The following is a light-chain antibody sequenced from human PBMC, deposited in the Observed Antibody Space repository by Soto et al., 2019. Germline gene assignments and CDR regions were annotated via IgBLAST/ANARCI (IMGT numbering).Light chain of an antibody. J-gene: IGLJ1*01. Sequence: QAVVTQPASVSGSPGQSITISCTGTSSDIGVYNYVSWYQQHPGKAPKLMIYEVINRPSGVSNRFSGSKSGNTASLTISGLQAEDAADYYCSSFTSGSTLVFGTGTKLTVL. V-gene: IGLV2-14*01. CDR2: EVI. CDR1: SSDIGVYNY. CDR3: SSFTSGSTLV.